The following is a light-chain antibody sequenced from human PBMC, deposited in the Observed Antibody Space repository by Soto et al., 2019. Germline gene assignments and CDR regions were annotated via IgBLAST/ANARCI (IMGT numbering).Light chain of an antibody. CDR1: QTISTW. J-gene: IGKJ1*01. CDR3: QQYDSYSRT. Sequence: DIQMTQSPSTLSASVGDRVTIXXRASQTISTWLAWYQQKPGKAPKLXIYDASSLQGGVPSRFSGSGSGTEFTLTISSLQPDDFATYYCQQYDSYSRTFGQGTKVDIK. V-gene: IGKV1-5*01. CDR2: DAS.